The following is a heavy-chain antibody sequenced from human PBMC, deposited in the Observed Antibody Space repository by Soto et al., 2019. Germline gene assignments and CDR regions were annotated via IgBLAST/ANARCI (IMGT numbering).Heavy chain of an antibody. D-gene: IGHD3-10*01. CDR1: GGSISGGGFS. CDR2: ILHTGGT. Sequence: TLSLTCAVSGGSISGGGFSWSWIRQPPGKGLEWIGYILHTGGTQYNPSLKSRVPMSVDKSKHQFSLHLTSVTAADTAVYYCARLQFGEGFDYWGQGALVTVSS. J-gene: IGHJ4*02. CDR3: ARLQFGEGFDY. V-gene: IGHV4-30-2*01.